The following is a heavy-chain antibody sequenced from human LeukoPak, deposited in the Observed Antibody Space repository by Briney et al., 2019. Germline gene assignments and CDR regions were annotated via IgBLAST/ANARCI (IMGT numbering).Heavy chain of an antibody. CDR2: ISYSGTT. D-gene: IGHD5-12*01. J-gene: IGHJ6*03. V-gene: IGHV4-59*01. CDR3: ARANSGYDYIGYYFYYMDV. CDR1: GGSIISYY. Sequence: SETLSLTCTVSGGSIISYYWSWIRQPTGKGLEWIGFISYSGTTNYNPSLKSRVTISVDTSKNQLSLKLSSVTAADTAVYYCARANSGYDYIGYYFYYMDVWGKGTTVTVSS.